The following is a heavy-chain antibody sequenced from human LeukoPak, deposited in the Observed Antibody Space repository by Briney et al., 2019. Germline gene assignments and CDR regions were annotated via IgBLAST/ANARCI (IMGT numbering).Heavy chain of an antibody. J-gene: IGHJ6*03. D-gene: IGHD3-3*01. CDR2: ISGSGGST. V-gene: IGHV3-23*01. Sequence: GGSLRLSCAASGFTFSSYAMSLVRPAPGKGPEWVSAISGSGGSTYYADSVKGRFTISRDNSKNTLYLQMNSLRAEDTAVYYCAKGPPSDDFWSGPSPLYYYYMDIWGKGTTVTVSS. CDR3: AKGPPSDDFWSGPSPLYYYYMDI. CDR1: GFTFSSYA.